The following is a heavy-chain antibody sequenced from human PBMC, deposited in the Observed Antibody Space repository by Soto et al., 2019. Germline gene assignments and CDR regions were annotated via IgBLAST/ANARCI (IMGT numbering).Heavy chain of an antibody. J-gene: IGHJ4*02. V-gene: IGHV1-46*01. CDR3: ARVYCRGGSCYSIDN. CDR2: INPSGGST. CDR1: GYTLTELS. D-gene: IGHD2-15*01. Sequence: ASVKVSSKVSGYTLTELSMHWVRQSPGQGLEWVGIINPSGGSTSYAQKFQGRVTMTRDTSTSTVYMELSSLRSEDTAVYYCARVYCRGGSCYSIDNWGQGTLVTVS.